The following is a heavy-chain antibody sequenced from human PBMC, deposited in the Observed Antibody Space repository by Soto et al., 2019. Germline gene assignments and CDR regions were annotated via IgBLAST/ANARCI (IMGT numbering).Heavy chain of an antibody. J-gene: IGHJ2*01. D-gene: IGHD6-13*01. Sequence: EVQLVESGGGLVQPGGSLKLSCAASGFTFSCSAMHWVRQASGKGLEWGGRIRSKANSYATAYAASVKGRFTISRDDSKTTAYLQMNSLKTEDTAVYYCTRQSIAAAGNTRWYFDLWGRGTLVTVSS. V-gene: IGHV3-73*02. CDR3: TRQSIAAAGNTRWYFDL. CDR1: GFTFSCSA. CDR2: IRSKANSYAT.